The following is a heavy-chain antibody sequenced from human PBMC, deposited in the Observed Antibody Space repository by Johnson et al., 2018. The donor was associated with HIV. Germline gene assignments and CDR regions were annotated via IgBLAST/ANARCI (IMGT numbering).Heavy chain of an antibody. CDR2: IGTAGDT. Sequence: VQLVESGGALVQPGGSLRLSCAASGFIFSSYDMHWVRQATGKGLEWVSSIGTAGDTYYPDSVTGRFTISRDNSKNTLYLQMNSLTTEDTAVYYCANLGDYGGNNGFDIWGQGTMVTVSS. CDR3: ANLGDYGGNNGFDI. V-gene: IGHV3-13*01. CDR1: GFIFSSYD. D-gene: IGHD4-23*01. J-gene: IGHJ3*02.